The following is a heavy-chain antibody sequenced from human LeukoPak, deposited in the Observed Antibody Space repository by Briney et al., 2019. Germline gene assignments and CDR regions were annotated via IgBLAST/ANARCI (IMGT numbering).Heavy chain of an antibody. CDR1: GFTFSSYG. J-gene: IGHJ3*02. V-gene: IGHV3-30*18. CDR3: AKDAFYGSGPRI. D-gene: IGHD3-10*01. Sequence: RSLRLSCAASGFTFSSYGMHWVRQAPGKGLEWVAVIKNDGSKKYYADSVKGRFTISRDNSKNTLNLQMNSLRAEDTAVYYCAKDAFYGSGPRIWRQGTMATVSS. CDR2: IKNDGSKK.